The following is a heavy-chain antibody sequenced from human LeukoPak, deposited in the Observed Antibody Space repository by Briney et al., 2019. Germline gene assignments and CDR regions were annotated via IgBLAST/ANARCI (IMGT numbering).Heavy chain of an antibody. CDR3: ARDSNDFWSGYHKERWFDP. D-gene: IGHD3-3*01. J-gene: IGHJ5*02. CDR2: ISSSGSTI. Sequence: GGSLRLSCAASGFTFSDYYMSWIRQAPGKGLEWVSYISSSGSTIYYADSVKGRFTISRDNAKNSLYLQMNSLRAEDTAVYYCARDSNDFWSGYHKERWFDPWGQGTLVTVSS. V-gene: IGHV3-11*01. CDR1: GFTFSDYY.